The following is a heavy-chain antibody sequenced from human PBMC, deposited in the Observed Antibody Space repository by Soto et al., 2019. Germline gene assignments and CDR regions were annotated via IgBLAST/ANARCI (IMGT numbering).Heavy chain of an antibody. Sequence: QVQLVQSGPEVKKPGASVKVSCKASGNTFASHGFSWVRQAPGQGLEWMGWISGFNGQTNYALKFQGRVTLTTDTDTSTAYMELRSLRSDEAAVYFCARVDPRGVAVVRDYWGQGTLVTVSS. CDR3: ARVDPRGVAVVRDY. J-gene: IGHJ4*02. CDR1: GNTFASHG. V-gene: IGHV1-18*01. CDR2: ISGFNGQT. D-gene: IGHD3-10*01.